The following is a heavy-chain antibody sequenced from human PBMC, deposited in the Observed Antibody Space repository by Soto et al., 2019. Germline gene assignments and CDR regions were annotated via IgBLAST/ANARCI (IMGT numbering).Heavy chain of an antibody. CDR3: AKTDGYEVEY. Sequence: PGDSLKISCKGSGYSFTNYWIGWVRQMPGKGLEWMGMIYPDDSDTKYSPSFQGQVTFSADKSINTAYLQWNTLKASDTAVYYCAKTDGYEVEYWGQGTQVTVSS. V-gene: IGHV5-51*01. CDR1: GYSFTNYW. D-gene: IGHD5-18*01. J-gene: IGHJ4*02. CDR2: IYPDDSDT.